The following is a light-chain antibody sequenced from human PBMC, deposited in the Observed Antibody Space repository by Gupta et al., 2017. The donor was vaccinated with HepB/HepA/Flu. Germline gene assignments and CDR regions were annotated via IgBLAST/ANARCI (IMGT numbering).Light chain of an antibody. Sequence: EIVMTQSPATLSVSPGERATLSCRASQSVSSKLAWYQQKPGQAPRLLIYGASTRATGIPARFSGSGSGTESTLTISSLQSEDFAVYSCQQYNNWPLTFGGGTKVEIK. CDR3: QQYNNWPLT. J-gene: IGKJ4*01. V-gene: IGKV3-15*01. CDR2: GAS. CDR1: QSVSSK.